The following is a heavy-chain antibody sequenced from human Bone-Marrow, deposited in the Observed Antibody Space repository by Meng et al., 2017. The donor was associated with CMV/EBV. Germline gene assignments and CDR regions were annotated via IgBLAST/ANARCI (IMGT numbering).Heavy chain of an antibody. CDR3: AKGSGTLATGGAFDI. CDR1: GFTFGSYG. J-gene: IGHJ3*02. Sequence: GESLKISCAASGFTFGSYGMHWVRQAPGKGLEWVAVIWYDGSNKYYADSVKGRFTISRDNSKNTLSLQMNSLRAEDTAVYYCAKGSGTLATGGAFDIWGQGTMVTVSS. V-gene: IGHV3-33*06. D-gene: IGHD5-12*01. CDR2: IWYDGSNK.